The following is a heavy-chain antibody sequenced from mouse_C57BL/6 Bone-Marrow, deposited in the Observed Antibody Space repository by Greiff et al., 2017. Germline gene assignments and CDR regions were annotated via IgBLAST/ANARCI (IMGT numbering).Heavy chain of an antibody. J-gene: IGHJ4*01. CDR3: AGGIYYYGSSGAMDY. CDR1: GYTFTSYW. Sequence: QVQLQQPGAELVKPGASVKLSCKASGYTFTSYWMHWVKQRPGQGLEWIGMIHPNSGSTNYNEKFKSKATLTVDKSSSTAYMQLSSLTSEDSAVYYCAGGIYYYGSSGAMDYWGQGTSVTVSS. D-gene: IGHD1-1*01. V-gene: IGHV1-64*01. CDR2: IHPNSGST.